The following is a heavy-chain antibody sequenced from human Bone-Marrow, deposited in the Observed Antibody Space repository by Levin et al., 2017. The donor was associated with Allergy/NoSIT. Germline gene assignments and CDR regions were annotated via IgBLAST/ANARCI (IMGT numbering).Heavy chain of an antibody. V-gene: IGHV1-8*01. J-gene: IGHJ2*01. Sequence: ASVKVSCKASGYTFTSYDINWVRQATGQGLEWMGWMNPNTGSTGYAQQFQGRVTMTRNTSIRTAYMELSSLRSEDTAVYYCARRGGDYCSSTNCPYGYFDLWGRGTLVTVSS. CDR1: GYTFTSYD. D-gene: IGHD2-2*01. CDR3: ARRGGDYCSSTNCPYGYFDL. CDR2: MNPNTGST.